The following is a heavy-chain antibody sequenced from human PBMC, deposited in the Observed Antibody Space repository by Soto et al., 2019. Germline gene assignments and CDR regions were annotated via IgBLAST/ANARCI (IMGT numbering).Heavy chain of an antibody. CDR2: INHSGST. V-gene: IGHV4-34*01. CDR1: GGSFSGYY. D-gene: IGHD2-21*02. J-gene: IGHJ2*01. Sequence: QVQLQQWGAGLLKPSETLSLTCAVYGGSFSGYYWSWIRQPPGKGLEWIGEINHSGSTNYNPSLQSRVTISVDTAKNQFSLKRGSVTAADTAVYYCARGPLAYCGGDCYPYWYFDLWGRGTLVTVSS. CDR3: ARGPLAYCGGDCYPYWYFDL.